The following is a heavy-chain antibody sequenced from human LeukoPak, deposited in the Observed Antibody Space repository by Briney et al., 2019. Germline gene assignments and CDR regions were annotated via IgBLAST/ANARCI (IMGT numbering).Heavy chain of an antibody. Sequence: SETLSLTCTVSGGSISSSSYYWRWIRQPPGKGLEWIGYIYYSGSTNYNPSLKSRVTVSVDTSKNQFSLKLSSVTAADTAVYYCASGQTTPGAFDIWGQGTMVTVSS. J-gene: IGHJ3*02. CDR3: ASGQTTPGAFDI. CDR2: IYYSGST. CDR1: GGSISSSSYY. D-gene: IGHD4-11*01. V-gene: IGHV4-61*05.